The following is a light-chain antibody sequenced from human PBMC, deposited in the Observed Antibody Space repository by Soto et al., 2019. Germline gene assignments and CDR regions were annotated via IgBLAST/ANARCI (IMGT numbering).Light chain of an antibody. V-gene: IGKV1-5*03. CDR2: KAS. CDR1: QSLSSW. J-gene: IGKJ2*01. Sequence: DIQMTQCPSTLSASVGDRVTITCRASQSLSSWLAWYQQKPGKAPKLLIYKASSLESGVPSRFSGSGSGTEFTLTISSLQPDDFATYYCQQYNSYSRYTFGQGTKLEIK. CDR3: QQYNSYSRYT.